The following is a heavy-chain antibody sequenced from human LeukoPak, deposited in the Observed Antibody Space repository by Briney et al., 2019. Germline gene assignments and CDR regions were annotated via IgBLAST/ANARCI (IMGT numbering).Heavy chain of an antibody. J-gene: IGHJ6*02. CDR2: IKQDGSEK. V-gene: IGHV3-7*01. CDR3: ARFSRSYSSGWYRYYYYGMDV. CDR1: GFTFSSYW. D-gene: IGHD6-19*01. Sequence: GGSLRLSCAASGFTFSSYWMSWVRQAPGKGLEWVANIKQDGSEKYYVDSVKGRFTISRDNAKNSLYLQMNSLRAEDTAVYYCARFSRSYSSGWYRYYYYGMDVWGQGTTVTVSS.